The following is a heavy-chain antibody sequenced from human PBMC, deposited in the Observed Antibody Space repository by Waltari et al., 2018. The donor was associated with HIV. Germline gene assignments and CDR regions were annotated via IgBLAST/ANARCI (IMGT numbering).Heavy chain of an antibody. V-gene: IGHV3-9*01. CDR1: GFTFDDYA. J-gene: IGHJ4*02. D-gene: IGHD1-26*01. CDR3: AKEKRDNSGSYYGFDY. CDR2: ISWNSGST. Sequence: DVQLVESGGGLVQPARSLRLSCAASGFTFDDYAMLWGRPASGKGLEWVSGISWNSGSTGYADSVKGRVTSSRDNAKNSLYLQMNSLRAEDTALYYCAKEKRDNSGSYYGFDYWGQGTLVTVSS.